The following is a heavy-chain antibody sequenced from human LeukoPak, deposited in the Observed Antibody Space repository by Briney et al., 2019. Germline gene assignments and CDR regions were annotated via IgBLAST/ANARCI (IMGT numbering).Heavy chain of an antibody. J-gene: IGHJ2*01. CDR2: IYYSGST. D-gene: IGHD3-22*01. CDR3: ARVRRDYDSSGYFRYWYFDL. Sequence: SQTLSLTCTVSGGSISSGDYYWSWIRQPPGKGLEWIGYIYYSGSTYYNPSLKSRVTISVDTSKNQFSLKLGSVTAADTAVYYCARVRRDYDSSGYFRYWYFDLWGRGTLVTVSS. CDR1: GGSISSGDYY. V-gene: IGHV4-30-4*01.